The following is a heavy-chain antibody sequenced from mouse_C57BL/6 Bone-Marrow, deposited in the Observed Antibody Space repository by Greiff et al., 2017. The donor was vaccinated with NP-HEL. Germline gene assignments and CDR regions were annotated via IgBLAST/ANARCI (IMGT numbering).Heavy chain of an antibody. CDR2: ISSGGSYT. V-gene: IGHV5-6*01. Sequence: EVQGVESGGDLVKPGGSLKLSCAASGFTFSSYGMSWVRQTPDKRLEWVATISSGGSYTYYPDSVKGRFTFSRDNAKNTLYLQMSSLKSEDTAMSKGDTGYWGQGTTLTVSS. J-gene: IGHJ2*01. CDR3: DTGY. CDR1: GFTFSSYG.